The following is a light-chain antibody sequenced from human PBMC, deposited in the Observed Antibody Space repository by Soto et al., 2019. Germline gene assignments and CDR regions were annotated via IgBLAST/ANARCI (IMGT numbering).Light chain of an antibody. CDR2: GAS. Sequence: EVVRTQSPVTLSVSPGERVTLSCRASQSVSSDLAWYQQKPGQAPRLLMYGASTRATGIPVRFSGSGSGTEFTLTISSLQSEDFAVYYCQQYGSSPEFGQGTKVDIK. J-gene: IGKJ1*01. V-gene: IGKV3-15*01. CDR3: QQYGSSPE. CDR1: QSVSSD.